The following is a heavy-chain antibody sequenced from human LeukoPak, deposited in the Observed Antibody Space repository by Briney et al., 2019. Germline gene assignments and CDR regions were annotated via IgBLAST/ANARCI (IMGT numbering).Heavy chain of an antibody. CDR3: ARRSWLITVKPFDY. J-gene: IGHJ4*02. V-gene: IGHV4-34*01. CDR2: INHSGST. CDR1: GGSFSGYY. D-gene: IGHD4-17*01. Sequence: SETLSLTCAVYGGSFSGYYWSWIRQPPGKGLEWIGEINHSGSTNYNPSLKSRVTISVDTSKNQFSLKLSSVTAADTAVYYCARRSWLITVKPFDYWGQGTLVTVSS.